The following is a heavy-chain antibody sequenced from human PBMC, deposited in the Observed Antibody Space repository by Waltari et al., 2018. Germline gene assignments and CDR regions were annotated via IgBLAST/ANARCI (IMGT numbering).Heavy chain of an antibody. Sequence: QVQLVQSGSELKKPGASVKVSCKASGYTFTDHAMNWVRQAPGQGAQFLGWINTNPQNPVDARCVAGRFVFSLYTPIVTAYMEITSLKTEDTAVYYCARERLGGGAFDSWGQGTLVSVSS. CDR3: ARERLGGGAFDS. J-gene: IGHJ4*02. CDR2: INTNPQNP. V-gene: IGHV7-4-1*02. D-gene: IGHD3-16*01. CDR1: GYTFTDHA.